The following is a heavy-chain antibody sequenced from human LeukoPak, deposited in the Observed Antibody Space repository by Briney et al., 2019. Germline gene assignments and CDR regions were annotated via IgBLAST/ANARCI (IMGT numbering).Heavy chain of an antibody. CDR1: GGSFSGYY. D-gene: IGHD2-21*02. J-gene: IGHJ4*02. Sequence: PSETLSLTCAVYGGSFSGYYWSWIRQPPGKGLEWIGEINHSGNTRYNPSLKSRVSMSADTSKNQFSLKVRSVTAADTAVYYCARESEETDFDYWGQGTLVTVFS. CDR2: INHSGNT. CDR3: ARESEETDFDY. V-gene: IGHV4-34*01.